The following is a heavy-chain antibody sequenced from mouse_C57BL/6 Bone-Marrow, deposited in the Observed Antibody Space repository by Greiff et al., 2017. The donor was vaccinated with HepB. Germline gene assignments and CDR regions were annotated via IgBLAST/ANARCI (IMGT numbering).Heavy chain of an antibody. Sequence: QVQLQQPGAELVRPGTSVKLSCKASGYTFTSYWMHWVKQRPGQGLEWIGVIDPSDSYTNYNQKFKGKATLTVDTSSSTAYMQLSSLTSEDSAVYYCARGWLLEVDYWGQGTSVTVSS. CDR3: ARGWLLEVDY. CDR1: GYTFTSYW. CDR2: IDPSDSYT. V-gene: IGHV1-59*01. D-gene: IGHD2-3*01. J-gene: IGHJ4*01.